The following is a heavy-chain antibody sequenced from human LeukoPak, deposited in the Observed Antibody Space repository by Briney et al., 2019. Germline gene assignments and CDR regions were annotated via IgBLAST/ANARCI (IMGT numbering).Heavy chain of an antibody. D-gene: IGHD2-15*01. Sequence: PGGSLRLSCAASGFTFSSYSMNWVRQAPGKGLEWVSSISSSSSYIYYADSVKGRFTISRDNAKNSLYLQMNSLRAEDTAVYYCARAEGYCSGGSCYGDAFDIWGQGTMVTVSS. V-gene: IGHV3-21*01. CDR2: ISSSSSYI. J-gene: IGHJ3*02. CDR1: GFTFSSYS. CDR3: ARAEGYCSGGSCYGDAFDI.